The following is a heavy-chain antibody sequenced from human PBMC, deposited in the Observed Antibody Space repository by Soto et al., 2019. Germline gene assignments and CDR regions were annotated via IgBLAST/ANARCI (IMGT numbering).Heavy chain of an antibody. CDR1: GYTFTSYG. CDR2: ISAYNGNT. CDR3: ARFSSGWYAFDY. D-gene: IGHD6-19*01. Sequence: ASVKVSCKASGYTFTSYGISWVRQAPGQGLEWMGWISAYNGNTNYAQKLQGRVTMTTDTSTSTAYVELRSLRSDDTAVYYCARFSSGWYAFDYWGQGTLVTVSS. J-gene: IGHJ4*02. V-gene: IGHV1-18*01.